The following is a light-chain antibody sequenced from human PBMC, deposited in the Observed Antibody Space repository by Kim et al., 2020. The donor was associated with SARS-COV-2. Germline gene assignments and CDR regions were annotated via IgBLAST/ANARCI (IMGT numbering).Light chain of an antibody. J-gene: IGLJ2*01. V-gene: IGLV6-57*03. CDR3: QSYDSSNDVV. Sequence: KTVTIPCTRSSGSIASNYVQWYQQRPGSAPTTVIYEDNQRPSGVPDRFSGSIDSSSNSASLTISGLKTEDEADYYCQSYDSSNDVVFGGGTQLTVL. CDR2: EDN. CDR1: SGSIASNY.